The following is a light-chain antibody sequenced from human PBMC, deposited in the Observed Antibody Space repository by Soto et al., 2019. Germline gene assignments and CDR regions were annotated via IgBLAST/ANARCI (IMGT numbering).Light chain of an antibody. CDR2: GVS. V-gene: IGKV3-20*01. J-gene: IGKJ1*01. CDR3: QQYGTSPRT. Sequence: EIVLTQSPGTLSLSPGERATLSCRASQSVRSSYLAWYQQKLGQAPRLLIYGVSNRATGIPDTFSGSGSGTDFTVTISRLESEDFAVYYCQQYGTSPRTFGQGTKVEIK. CDR1: QSVRSSY.